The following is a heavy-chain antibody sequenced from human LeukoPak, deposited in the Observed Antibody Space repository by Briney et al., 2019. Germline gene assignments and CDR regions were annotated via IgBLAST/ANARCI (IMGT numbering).Heavy chain of an antibody. V-gene: IGHV3-30*18. CDR2: ISYDGSNK. Sequence: GGSLRLSCAASGFTFSSYGMHWVRQAPGKGLEWVAVISYDGSNKYYADSVKGRFTISRDNSKNTLYLQMNSLRAEDTAVYYCAKGDSSSWYEQYFDYWGQGTLVTVSS. J-gene: IGHJ4*02. D-gene: IGHD6-13*01. CDR3: AKGDSSSWYEQYFDY. CDR1: GFTFSSYG.